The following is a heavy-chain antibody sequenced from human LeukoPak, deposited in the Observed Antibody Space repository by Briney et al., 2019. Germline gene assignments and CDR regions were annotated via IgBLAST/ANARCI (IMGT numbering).Heavy chain of an antibody. Sequence: KPSETLSLTCTVSGGSISSSSDYWVWIRQAPGQGLEWIGSIYYHENTYYNSSLKSRVTISVDTSKNQFSLTLNSVTAADTAVYFCARRAYSAAYWKHFDYWGQGTLVTVSS. J-gene: IGHJ4*02. CDR2: IYYHENT. CDR1: GGSISSSSDY. D-gene: IGHD1-1*01. CDR3: ARRAYSAAYWKHFDY. V-gene: IGHV4-39*01.